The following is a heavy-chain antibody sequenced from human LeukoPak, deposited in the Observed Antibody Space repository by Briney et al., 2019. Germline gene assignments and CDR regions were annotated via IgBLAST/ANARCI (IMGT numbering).Heavy chain of an antibody. V-gene: IGHV3-7*04. CDR3: ARDYGMDA. Sequence: GGSLRLSCAASGLTFSSYWMSWVRQAPGKGLEWVANIKQDGSEKYYVDSVKGRFTISRDNAKNSLYLQMNSLRAEDTAVYYCARDYGMDAWGQGTTVTVSS. J-gene: IGHJ6*02. CDR2: IKQDGSEK. CDR1: GLTFSSYW.